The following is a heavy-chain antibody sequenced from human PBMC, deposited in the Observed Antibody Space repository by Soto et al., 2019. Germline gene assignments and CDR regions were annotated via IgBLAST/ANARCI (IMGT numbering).Heavy chain of an antibody. V-gene: IGHV6-1*01. CDR3: ARGAMYGSGSYSVFDY. D-gene: IGHD3-10*01. CDR2: TYYKSKWFN. CDR1: GDSVSSNSAA. J-gene: IGHJ4*02. Sequence: SQTLSLACAICGDSVSSNSAAWSWIRQSPSRGLEWLGRTYYKSKWFNDYAIPVKSRMTINPDTSKNQFFLHLNSVTPEDTAVYYCARGAMYGSGSYSVFDYWGQGIPVTVSS.